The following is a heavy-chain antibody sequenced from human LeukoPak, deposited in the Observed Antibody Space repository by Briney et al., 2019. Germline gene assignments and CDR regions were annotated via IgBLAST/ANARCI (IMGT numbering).Heavy chain of an antibody. CDR3: ARTRAYTYADGNFDL. Sequence: GASVKVSCKASGYTFTDYYMHWVRQAPGQGLEWMGRINPNSGGTDYAQMFQGRVTMTTDTSIGTAYMEVRRLRSDDTAIYYCARTRAYTYADGNFDLWGRGTVVTVSS. CDR2: INPNSGGT. D-gene: IGHD5-18*01. J-gene: IGHJ2*01. V-gene: IGHV1-2*06. CDR1: GYTFTDYY.